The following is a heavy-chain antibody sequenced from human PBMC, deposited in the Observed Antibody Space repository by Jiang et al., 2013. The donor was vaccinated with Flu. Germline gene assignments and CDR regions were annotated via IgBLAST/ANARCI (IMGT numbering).Heavy chain of an antibody. D-gene: IGHD3-16*01. J-gene: IGHJ4*02. V-gene: IGHV4-61*02. CDR1: GGSISSGSYY. CDR2: IYTSGST. CDR3: ASGPYDYVWGSYLN. Sequence: TCTVSGGSISSGSYYWSWIRQPAGKGLEWIGRIYTSGSTNYNPSLKSRVTISVDTSKNQFSLKLSSVTAADTAVYYCASGPYDYVWGSYLNWGQGTLVTVSS.